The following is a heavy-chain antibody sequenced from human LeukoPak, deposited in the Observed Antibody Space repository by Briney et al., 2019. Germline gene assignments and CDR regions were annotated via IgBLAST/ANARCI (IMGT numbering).Heavy chain of an antibody. J-gene: IGHJ4*02. CDR3: ARATDSNYFDS. V-gene: IGHV3-53*01. CDR2: LYSGGSI. D-gene: IGHD2/OR15-2a*01. Sequence: GGSLRLSRAASGFTFSSYWMSWVRQAPGKGLEWVSILYSGGSIYYLDSVRGRFTISRDNSKNTLYLQINSLRAEDTAMYYCARATDSNYFDSWGQGTLVTVSS. CDR1: GFTFSSYW.